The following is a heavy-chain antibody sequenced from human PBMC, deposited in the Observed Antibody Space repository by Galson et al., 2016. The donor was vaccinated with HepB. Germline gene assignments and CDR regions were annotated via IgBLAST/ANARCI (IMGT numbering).Heavy chain of an antibody. CDR1: GYSFSTYW. CDR2: IDPSDSYT. D-gene: IGHD3-10*01. Sequence: QSGAEVKKPGESLRISCKDSGYSFSTYWIIGVRQMPGKGLEWMGRIDPSDSYTNYSPSFQGHVTISADKSISTASLQWSSLKASDTGIYYCAGQGGSAGELYYYYGMDVWGQGTAVTVSS. V-gene: IGHV5-10-1*01. J-gene: IGHJ6*02. CDR3: AGQGGSAGELYYYYGMDV.